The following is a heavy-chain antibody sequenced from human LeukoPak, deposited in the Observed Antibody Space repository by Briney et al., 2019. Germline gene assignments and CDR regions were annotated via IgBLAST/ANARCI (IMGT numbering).Heavy chain of an antibody. J-gene: IGHJ4*02. D-gene: IGHD3-22*01. V-gene: IGHV5-51*01. CDR3: ARGPASYYYDSSGYADY. CDR2: IYPGDSDT. Sequence: GESLKISCKGSGYSFTSYWIGWVRQMPGKGLEWMGIIYPGDSDTRYGPSFQGQVTISADKSISTAYLQWSSLKASDTAMYYCARGPASYYYDSSGYADYWGQGTLVTVSS. CDR1: GYSFTSYW.